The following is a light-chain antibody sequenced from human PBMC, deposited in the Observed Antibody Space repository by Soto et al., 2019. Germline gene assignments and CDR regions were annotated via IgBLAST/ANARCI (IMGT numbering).Light chain of an antibody. CDR1: QSVSSY. CDR3: QQLSNWVT. V-gene: IGKV3-11*01. CDR2: DAS. Sequence: EIVLTQSPATLSLSPGERATLSCRASQSVSSYLAWYQQKPGQAPRLLIYDASNRATGIPARFSGSGSGTDFTLTISSLEPEDFAVYYCQQLSNWVTFSPGTKV. J-gene: IGKJ3*01.